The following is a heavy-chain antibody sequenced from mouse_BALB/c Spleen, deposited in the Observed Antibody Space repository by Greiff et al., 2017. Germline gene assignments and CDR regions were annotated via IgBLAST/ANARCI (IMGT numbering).Heavy chain of an antibody. CDR3: ARGIDSSGYERFAY. Sequence: EVQRVESGPELVKPGASMKISCKASGYSFTGYTMNWVKQSHGKNLEWIGLINPYNGGTSYNQKFKGKATLTVDKSSSTAYMELLSLTSEDSAVYYCARGIDSSGYERFAYWGQGTLVTVSA. J-gene: IGHJ3*01. CDR2: INPYNGGT. D-gene: IGHD3-2*01. V-gene: IGHV1-18*01. CDR1: GYSFTGYT.